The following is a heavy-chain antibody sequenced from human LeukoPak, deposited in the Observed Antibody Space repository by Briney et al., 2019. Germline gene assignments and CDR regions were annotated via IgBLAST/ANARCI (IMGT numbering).Heavy chain of an antibody. Sequence: PSETLSLTCTVSGGSISSYYWSWIRQPPGKGLEWIGYIYYSGSTKYNPSLKSRVTISVDTSKNQFSLKLSSVTAADTAVYYCARSNGGSYIYGMDVWGQGTTVTVSS. CDR2: IYYSGST. D-gene: IGHD1-1*01. V-gene: IGHV4-59*01. CDR1: GGSISSYY. CDR3: ARSNGGSYIYGMDV. J-gene: IGHJ6*02.